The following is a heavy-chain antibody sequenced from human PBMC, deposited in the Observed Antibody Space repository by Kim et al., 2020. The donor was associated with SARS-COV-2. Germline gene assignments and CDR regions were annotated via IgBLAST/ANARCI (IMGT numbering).Heavy chain of an antibody. V-gene: IGHV3-74*01. CDR3: ARDESYALDV. J-gene: IGHJ6*02. Sequence: THAASVKGRFTMSRDNAKNTLFLQMTRLRPEDTAVYYCARDESYALDVWGPGYTVTVSS.